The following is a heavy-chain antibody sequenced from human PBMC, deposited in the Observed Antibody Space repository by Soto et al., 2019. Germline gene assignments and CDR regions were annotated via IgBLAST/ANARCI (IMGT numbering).Heavy chain of an antibody. CDR3: AKDLAAGFDY. CDR2: ISYDGSNK. CDR1: GFTFSSYG. Sequence: GGSLRLSCAASGFTFSSYGMHWVRQAPGKGLEWVAVISYDGSNKYYADSVKGRFTISRDNSKNTLYLQMNSLRAEDTDVYYCAKDLAAGFDYWGQGTLVTVSS. V-gene: IGHV3-30*18. D-gene: IGHD6-13*01. J-gene: IGHJ4*02.